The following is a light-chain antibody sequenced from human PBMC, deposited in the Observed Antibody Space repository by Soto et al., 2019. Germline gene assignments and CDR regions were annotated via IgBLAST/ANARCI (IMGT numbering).Light chain of an antibody. Sequence: QSALTQPASVSGSPGQSITLSCTGTSSDIGSYNLVSWYQQHPGKAPKLIVYEGSKRPSGVSNRFSGSKSGNTASLTISGLQAEDEGDYYCCSYTDNFYVFGTGTKVTVL. J-gene: IGLJ1*01. CDR3: CSYTDNFYV. CDR2: EGS. V-gene: IGLV2-23*01. CDR1: SSDIGSYNL.